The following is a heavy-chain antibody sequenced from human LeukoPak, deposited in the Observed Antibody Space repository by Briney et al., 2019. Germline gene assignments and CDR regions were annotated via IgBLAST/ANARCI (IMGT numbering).Heavy chain of an antibody. J-gene: IGHJ4*02. CDR2: IKSDGIST. Sequence: GGSLRLSCAASGFTFSGYWMHWVRQDPGKWLVWVSRIKSDGISTTYADSVKGRFTISRDNAKNMLYLQMNSLRGEDTAVYYCARGNSSGLYFFDYWGQGTLVTVSS. V-gene: IGHV3-74*03. D-gene: IGHD6-19*01. CDR3: ARGNSSGLYFFDY. CDR1: GFTFSGYW.